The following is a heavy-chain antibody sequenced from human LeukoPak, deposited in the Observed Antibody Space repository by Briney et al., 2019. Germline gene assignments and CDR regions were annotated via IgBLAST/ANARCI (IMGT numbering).Heavy chain of an antibody. CDR3: AKDRYCSSTRCYGDFDY. D-gene: IGHD2-2*01. CDR1: GFSFSSYD. V-gene: IGHV3-23*01. CDR2: ISGSGDST. Sequence: PGGSLRVSCAASGFSFSSYDMHWVRQAPGKGLEWVSVISGSGDSTYYVDSVKGRFTISRDNSKNTLYLQMNSLRAEDTAVYYCAKDRYCSSTRCYGDFDYWGQGTQVTASS. J-gene: IGHJ4*02.